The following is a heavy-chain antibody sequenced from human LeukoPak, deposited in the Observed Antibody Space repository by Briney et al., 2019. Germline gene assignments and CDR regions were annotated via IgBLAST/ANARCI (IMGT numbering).Heavy chain of an antibody. V-gene: IGHV4-61*02. CDR2: IYTSGST. CDR3: ARDQGAMVGDGMDV. J-gene: IGHJ6*02. CDR1: GGSISSGSYY. D-gene: IGHD5-18*01. Sequence: SQTLSLTCTVSGGSISSGSYYWSWIRQPAGKGLEWIGRIYTSGSTNYNPSLKSRVTISVDTSKNQFSLKLSSVTAADTAVYYCARDQGAMVGDGMDVWGQGTTVTVSS.